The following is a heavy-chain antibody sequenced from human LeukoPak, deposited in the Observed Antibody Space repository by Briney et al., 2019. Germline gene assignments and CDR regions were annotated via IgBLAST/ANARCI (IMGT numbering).Heavy chain of an antibody. CDR2: ISSSGSTI. J-gene: IGHJ6*04. CDR1: GFTFSSST. V-gene: IGHV3-48*03. CDR3: AELGITMIGGV. D-gene: IGHD3-10*02. Sequence: GGSLRLSCAASGFTFSSSTMNWVRQAPGKGLEWVSYISSSGSTIYYADSVKGRFTISRDNAKNSLYLQMNSLRAEDTAVYYCAELGITMIGGVWGKGTTVTISS.